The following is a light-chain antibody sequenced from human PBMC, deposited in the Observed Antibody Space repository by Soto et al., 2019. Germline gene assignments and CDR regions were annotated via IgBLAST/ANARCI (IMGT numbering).Light chain of an antibody. CDR3: SSYTNINTRACV. V-gene: IGLV2-14*01. CDR1: SGDIGSYNR. J-gene: IGLJ1*01. CDR2: EVT. Sequence: QSALTQPASVSGSPGQSITISCTGTSGDIGSYNRVSWYQQHPGKAPKLIIYEVTDRPSGVSNRFSGSKSGNTASLTISGLQAEDEAEYDCSSYTNINTRACVFGTGTKLTV.